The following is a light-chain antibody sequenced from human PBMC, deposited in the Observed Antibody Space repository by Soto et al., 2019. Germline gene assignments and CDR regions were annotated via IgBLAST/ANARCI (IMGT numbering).Light chain of an antibody. Sequence: DIVMTQSPDSLAVSLGERSTINCKSSQSVLDNSNNQNYLACYHQKPGQPHNVLIYWASARELGVPDRFSGSGSGPDLTLNFISLQAPDVAVYYCQQYYSTPPLFGGGTQVEIK. CDR3: QQYYSTPPL. CDR2: WAS. J-gene: IGKJ4*01. V-gene: IGKV4-1*01. CDR1: QSVLDNSNNQNY.